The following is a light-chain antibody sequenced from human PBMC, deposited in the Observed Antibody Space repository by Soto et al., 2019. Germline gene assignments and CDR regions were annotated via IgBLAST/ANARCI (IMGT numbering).Light chain of an antibody. Sequence: DIQMTQSPSALSASVGDRVTITCRSSQAISNYLAWFQQKPGQAPKRLIYAASTLESGVPSRFSGSGSGTEFGLTISSLQPEDFATYFCLQHKSYQWTFGQGTKVDIK. CDR2: AAS. J-gene: IGKJ1*01. CDR3: LQHKSYQWT. V-gene: IGKV1-17*03. CDR1: QAISNY.